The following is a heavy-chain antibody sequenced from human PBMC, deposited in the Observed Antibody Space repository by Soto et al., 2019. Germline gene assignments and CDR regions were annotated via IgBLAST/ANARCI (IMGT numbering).Heavy chain of an antibody. CDR2: ISGSGGST. V-gene: IGHV3-23*01. CDR3: AKDSVGGYDYIWGSYRSGIDY. J-gene: IGHJ4*02. Sequence: GGSLRLSCAASGFTFSSYAMSWVRQAPGKGLEWVSAISGSGGSTYYADSVKGRLTISRDNSKNTLYLQMNSLRAEDTAVYYCAKDSVGGYDYIWGSYRSGIDYWGQGTLVTVSS. CDR1: GFTFSSYA. D-gene: IGHD3-16*02.